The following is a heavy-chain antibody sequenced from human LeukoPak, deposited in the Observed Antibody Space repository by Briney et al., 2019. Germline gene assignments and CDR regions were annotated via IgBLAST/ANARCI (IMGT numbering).Heavy chain of an antibody. J-gene: IGHJ4*02. CDR2: TKYDGSEK. D-gene: IGHD4-17*01. CDR3: ATETTVTGWGY. Sequence: PGRSLRLSCTASGFTFGDYAMSWVRQAPGKGLEWVANTKYDGSEKYYVDSVKGRFTTSRDNAKNSVYLQMNSLRAEDTAVYYCATETTVTGWGYWGQGTLVTVSS. V-gene: IGHV3-7*01. CDR1: GFTFGDYA.